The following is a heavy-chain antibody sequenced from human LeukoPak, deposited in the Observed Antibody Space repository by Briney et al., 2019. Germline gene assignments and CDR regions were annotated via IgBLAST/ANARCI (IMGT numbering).Heavy chain of an antibody. CDR2: IYYSGST. CDR3: ASRGSYWGVFDY. CDR1: GGSISSHY. Sequence: PSETLSLTCTVSGGSISSHYWSWIRQPPGKGLEWIGYIYYSGSTNYSPSLKSRVTISVDTSKNQFSLKLSSVTAADTAVYYCASRGSYWGVFDYWGQGTLVTVSS. D-gene: IGHD1-26*01. J-gene: IGHJ4*02. V-gene: IGHV4-59*11.